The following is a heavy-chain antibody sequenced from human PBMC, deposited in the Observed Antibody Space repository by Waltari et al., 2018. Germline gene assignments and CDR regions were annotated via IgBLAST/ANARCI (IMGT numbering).Heavy chain of an antibody. J-gene: IGHJ4*02. CDR3: ARFHSGSSNSGRDY. CDR1: GFTFSSYR. D-gene: IGHD1-26*01. Sequence: EVQLVESGGGLVQPGGSLRLSCAASGFTFSSYRMNWVRQAPGKGLEWVSYISSSSSTIYYADSVKGRFTISRDNAKNSLYLQMNSLRAEDTAVYYCARFHSGSSNSGRDYWGQGTLVTVSS. CDR2: ISSSSSTI. V-gene: IGHV3-48*04.